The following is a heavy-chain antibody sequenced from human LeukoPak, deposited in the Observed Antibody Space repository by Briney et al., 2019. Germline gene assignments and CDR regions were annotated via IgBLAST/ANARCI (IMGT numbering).Heavy chain of an antibody. V-gene: IGHV4-39*07. CDR1: GGSISSSSYY. D-gene: IGHD2-15*01. Sequence: SETLSLTCTVSGGSISSSSYYWGWIRQPPGKGLEWIGEIYHSGSTNYNPSLKSRVTISVDKSKNQFSLKLSSVTAADTAVYYCARESPTVVVVAATGGAFDIWGQGTMVTVSS. J-gene: IGHJ3*02. CDR3: ARESPTVVVVAATGGAFDI. CDR2: IYHSGST.